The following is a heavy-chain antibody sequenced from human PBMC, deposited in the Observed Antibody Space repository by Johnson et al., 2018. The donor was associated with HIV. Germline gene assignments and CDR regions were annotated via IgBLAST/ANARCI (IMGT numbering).Heavy chain of an antibody. V-gene: IGHV3-13*01. D-gene: IGHD1-26*01. CDR1: GFTFSSYD. CDR3: AKEAKWESRTPHAFDM. J-gene: IGHJ3*02. Sequence: VQLVESGGGLVQPGGSLRLSCAASGFTFSSYDMHWVRQATGKGLEWVSAIGTAGDTYYPGSVKGRFTVSRDNSKHTLYLQMNSLRAEDTAVYYCAKEAKWESRTPHAFDMWGQGTMVTVSS. CDR2: IGTAGDT.